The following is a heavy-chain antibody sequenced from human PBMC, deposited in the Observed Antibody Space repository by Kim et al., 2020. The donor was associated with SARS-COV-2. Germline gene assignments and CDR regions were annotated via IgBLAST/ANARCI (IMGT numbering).Heavy chain of an antibody. CDR3: ARGTIVVWGGKGFDS. V-gene: IGHV4-39*07. CDR1: GGSISNSASY. J-gene: IGHJ4*01. CDR2: IYFGGST. Sequence: SETLSLTCTVSGGSISNSASYWGWIRQPPGKGLEWIGTIYFGGSTYYNPSPKSLVTISIDTSKNQSSLTLNFLTAADTAAYSGARGTIVVWGGKGFDSWG. D-gene: IGHD2-21*01.